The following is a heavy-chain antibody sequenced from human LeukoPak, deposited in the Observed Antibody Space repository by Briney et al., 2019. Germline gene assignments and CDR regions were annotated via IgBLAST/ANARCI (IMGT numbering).Heavy chain of an antibody. Sequence: GGSLRLSCAASGFTFSSYGMHWIRQAPGKGLEWVAFIRYDGNIKYYADSVKGRFTISRDNSKNTLYLQMNSLRADDTAVYYCAKGGAGVGWLSNWGQGTLVTVSS. CDR2: IRYDGNIK. D-gene: IGHD3-9*01. J-gene: IGHJ4*02. V-gene: IGHV3-30*02. CDR1: GFTFSSYG. CDR3: AKGGAGVGWLSN.